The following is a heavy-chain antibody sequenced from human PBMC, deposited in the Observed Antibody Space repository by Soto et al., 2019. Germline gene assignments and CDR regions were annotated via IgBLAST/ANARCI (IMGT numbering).Heavy chain of an antibody. V-gene: IGHV4-31*03. D-gene: IGHD6-6*01. J-gene: IGHJ6*02. CDR1: SDSMNSGGYY. CDR2: IYSNGDT. Sequence: SETLSLTCSVSSDSMNSGGYYWSWIGHHPGKGLEWIGYIYSNGDTYYNPSLKSRVTISVDTSKNQFSLNLTSVTAADTAVYYCARRGGSSSGYYYYAMDVWGQGTTVTVSS. CDR3: ARRGGSSSGYYYYAMDV.